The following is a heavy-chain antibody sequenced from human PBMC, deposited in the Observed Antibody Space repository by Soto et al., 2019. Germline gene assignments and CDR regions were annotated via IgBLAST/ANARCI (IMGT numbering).Heavy chain of an antibody. CDR2: INSDGSST. CDR3: TRSGSSTDYYGMDV. D-gene: IGHD6-6*01. J-gene: IGHJ6*01. CDR1: GFTFSSYW. V-gene: IGHV3-74*01. Sequence: EVQLVESGGGLVQPGGSLRLSCAASGFTFSSYWMHWVRQAPGKGLVWVSRINSDGSSTNYADFVKGRFTISRDNARNTLFLQMDTLRAEDTAVYYGTRSGSSTDYYGMDVWGQGTTVIVSS.